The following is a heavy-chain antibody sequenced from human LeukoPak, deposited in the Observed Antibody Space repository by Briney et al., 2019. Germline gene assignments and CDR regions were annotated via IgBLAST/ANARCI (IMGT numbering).Heavy chain of an antibody. CDR1: GGSISSSDYY. CDR2: IYYSGST. Sequence: SQTLSLTCTVSGGSISSSDYYWSWIRQPPGKGLEWIGYIYYSGSTYYNPSLKSRVTISVDTSKNQFSLKLSSVTAADTAVYYCARDFGDGYNYFDYWGQGTLVTVSS. D-gene: IGHD5-24*01. J-gene: IGHJ4*02. V-gene: IGHV4-30-4*01. CDR3: ARDFGDGYNYFDY.